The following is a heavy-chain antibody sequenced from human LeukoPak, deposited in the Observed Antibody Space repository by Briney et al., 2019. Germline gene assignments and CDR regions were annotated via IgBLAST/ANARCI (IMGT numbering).Heavy chain of an antibody. Sequence: SETLSLTCAVYGGSFSGYYWSWIRQPPGKGLEWIGEINHRGSTNYNPSLKSRVTISVDTSKNQFSLKLSSVTAADTAVYYCARGHSVGAYDYWGQGTLVTVSS. CDR2: INHRGST. CDR3: ARGHSVGAYDY. J-gene: IGHJ4*02. V-gene: IGHV4-34*01. CDR1: GGSFSGYY. D-gene: IGHD1-26*01.